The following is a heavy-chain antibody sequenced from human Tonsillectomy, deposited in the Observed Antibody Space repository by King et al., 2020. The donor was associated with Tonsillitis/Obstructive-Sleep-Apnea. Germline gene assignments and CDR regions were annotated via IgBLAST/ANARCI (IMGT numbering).Heavy chain of an antibody. D-gene: IGHD3-22*01. CDR1: GFTFSSYS. J-gene: IGHJ4*02. V-gene: IGHV3-48*02. CDR2: ISCSSNTL. CDR3: AREDYYDSTYDY. Sequence: VQLVESGGGLVKPGGSLRLSCAASGFTFSSYSMNLVRQAPGKGLDWGSIISCSSNTLYYADSVKGRFTISRDNAKNSLYLQMNSLRDEDTAVYYCAREDYYDSTYDYWGQGTLVTVSS.